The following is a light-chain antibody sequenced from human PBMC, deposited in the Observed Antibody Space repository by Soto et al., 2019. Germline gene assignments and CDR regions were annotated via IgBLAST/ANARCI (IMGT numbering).Light chain of an antibody. CDR2: AAS. CDR3: QQSYSTPQT. J-gene: IGKJ1*01. Sequence: DIQMTQSPSSLSASVGDRVTITCRASQSISSYLNWYQQKPGKAPKLLIYAASSLQSGVPSRFSVSGSGTDFTLTISSLQPEDFATYYCQQSYSTPQTFGQWTKVEIK. CDR1: QSISSY. V-gene: IGKV1-39*01.